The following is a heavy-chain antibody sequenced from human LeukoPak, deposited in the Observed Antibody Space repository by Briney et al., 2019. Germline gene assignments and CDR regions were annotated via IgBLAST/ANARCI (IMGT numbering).Heavy chain of an antibody. Sequence: PSETLSLTCTVSGGSISSSSYYWGWIRHPPGKGVEWIGRIYYSGSTYYNPSLKSRVTISVDTSKNQLSLKLSSVTAADTAVYYCARGPYYYGSGSYYMAQDYYMDVWGKGTTVTISS. V-gene: IGHV4-39*07. CDR2: IYYSGST. CDR1: GGSISSSSYY. D-gene: IGHD3-10*01. CDR3: ARGPYYYGSGSYYMAQDYYMDV. J-gene: IGHJ6*03.